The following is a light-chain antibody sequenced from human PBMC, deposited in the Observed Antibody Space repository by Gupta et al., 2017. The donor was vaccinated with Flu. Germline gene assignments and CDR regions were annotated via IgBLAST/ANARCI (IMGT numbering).Light chain of an antibody. CDR2: GAS. CDR3: QQYNLWPRT. Sequence: EIVMTQSPATLSLFPGQRATLSCRANQSVTNNLAWYQQRPGHVPRLLIDGASTRATGVPAKFSGSGSGTEFTLTISGLQSEDFAMYFCQQYNLWPRTFGQGT. CDR1: QSVTNN. V-gene: IGKV3-15*01. J-gene: IGKJ2*01.